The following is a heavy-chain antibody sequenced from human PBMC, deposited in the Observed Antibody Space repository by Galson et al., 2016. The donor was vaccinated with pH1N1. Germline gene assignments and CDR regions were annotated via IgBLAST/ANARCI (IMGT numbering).Heavy chain of an antibody. Sequence: QSGAEVKKPGESLKISCKASGYRFTSYWIAWVRQVPGKGLEWVGVVNPGGSTIRYGPPFQGQVTISSDNSLNTAYLQWIRLKASDTATYYCARQYDFGDYRGNAFDIWGQETMVIVSS. CDR1: GYRFTSYW. J-gene: IGHJ3*02. CDR3: ARQYDFGDYRGNAFDI. CDR2: VNPGGSTI. V-gene: IGHV5-51*03. D-gene: IGHD4-17*01.